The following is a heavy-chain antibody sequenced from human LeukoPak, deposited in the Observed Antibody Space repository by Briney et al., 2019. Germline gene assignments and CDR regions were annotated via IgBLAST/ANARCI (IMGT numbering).Heavy chain of an antibody. J-gene: IGHJ4*02. CDR1: GFTFGDYA. CDR2: IRGIAYGGTT. CDR3: TRVPAAIRGVYFDY. D-gene: IGHD2-2*02. V-gene: IGHV3-49*04. Sequence: GGSLRLSCTASGFTFGDYAMSWVRQAPGKGLEWVGFIRGIAYGGTTENAASVKGRFTISRDDSKSIAYLQMNSLKTEDTAVYYCTRVPAAIRGVYFDYWGQGTLVTVSS.